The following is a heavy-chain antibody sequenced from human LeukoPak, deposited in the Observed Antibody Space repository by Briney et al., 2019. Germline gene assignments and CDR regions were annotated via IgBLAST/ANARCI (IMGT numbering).Heavy chain of an antibody. CDR3: AKDSLSIAVAGLLSY. CDR2: ISGSGGST. Sequence: PGGSLRLSCAASGFTFSSYWMSWVRQAPGKGLEWVSAISGSGGSTYYADSVKGRFTISRDNSKNTLYLQMNSLRAEDTAVYYCAKDSLSIAVAGLLSYWGQGTLVTVSS. D-gene: IGHD6-19*01. V-gene: IGHV3-23*01. CDR1: GFTFSSYW. J-gene: IGHJ4*02.